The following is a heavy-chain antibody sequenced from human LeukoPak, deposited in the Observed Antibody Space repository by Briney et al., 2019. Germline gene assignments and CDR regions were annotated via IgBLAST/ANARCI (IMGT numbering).Heavy chain of an antibody. CDR1: GFTFSSYW. J-gene: IGHJ4*02. Sequence: GGSLRLSCAASGFTFSSYWMSWVRQAPGKGLEWVANINQDGSEKYYVDSVKGRFTISIDNAKNSLYLQMSSLRAEDTALYYCASRSSVAASGPGWGQGTLVTVSS. V-gene: IGHV3-7*01. CDR2: INQDGSEK. CDR3: ASRSSVAASGPG. D-gene: IGHD2-15*01.